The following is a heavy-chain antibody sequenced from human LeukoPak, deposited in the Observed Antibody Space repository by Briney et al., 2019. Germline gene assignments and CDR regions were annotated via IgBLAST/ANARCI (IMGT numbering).Heavy chain of an antibody. Sequence: SETLSLTCTVSGGSISGYYWSWIRQPPGKGLEWSWYIYYSGSTNYNPSLKSRVTISVDTSKNQFSLKLSSVTAADTAVYYCARQEQQLIYNWFDPWGQGTLVTVSS. CDR3: ARQEQQLIYNWFDP. CDR1: GGSISGYY. V-gene: IGHV4-59*01. CDR2: IYYSGST. D-gene: IGHD6-13*01. J-gene: IGHJ5*02.